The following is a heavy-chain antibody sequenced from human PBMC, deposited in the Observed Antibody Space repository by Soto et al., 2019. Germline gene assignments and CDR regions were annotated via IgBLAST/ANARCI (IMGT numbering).Heavy chain of an antibody. Sequence: ASVKVSCKASGYTFTSYDINWVRQATGQGLEWMGWMNPNSGNTGYAQKFQGRVTMTRNTSISTAYMELSSLRSEDTAVYYCARVYGDYGYFDLWGRGTLVTVSS. J-gene: IGHJ2*01. CDR3: ARVYGDYGYFDL. CDR2: MNPNSGNT. D-gene: IGHD4-17*01. V-gene: IGHV1-8*01. CDR1: GYTFTSYD.